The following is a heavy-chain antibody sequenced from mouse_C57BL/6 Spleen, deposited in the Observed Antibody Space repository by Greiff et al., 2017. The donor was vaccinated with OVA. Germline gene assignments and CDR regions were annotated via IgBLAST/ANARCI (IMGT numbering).Heavy chain of an antibody. CDR3: ARVFDGYYLDY. Sequence: EVQVVESGGGLVKPGGSLKLSCAASGFTFSSYAMYWVRQTPEKRLEWVATISPGGSDTYYPDNVKGRVTISRDKAKSNMYLQMSHLKSEDTAMYFCARVFDGYYLDYWGQGTTLTVSS. CDR2: ISPGGSDT. D-gene: IGHD2-3*01. J-gene: IGHJ2*01. CDR1: GFTFSSYA. V-gene: IGHV5-4*01.